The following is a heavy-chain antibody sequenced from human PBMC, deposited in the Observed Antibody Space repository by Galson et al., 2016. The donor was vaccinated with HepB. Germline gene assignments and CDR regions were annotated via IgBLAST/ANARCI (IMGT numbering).Heavy chain of an antibody. CDR3: AKDLERYGGNSAAYYYYGMDV. Sequence: SLRLSCAAPGFTFKIYGMHWVRQAPGKGLEWVAVISYAGTYTYYGDPVKGRFTISRDTSKNTLYLQMNSLRPEDTATYYCAKDLERYGGNSAAYYYYGMDVWGQGTTVTVSS. J-gene: IGHJ6*02. CDR1: GFTFKIYG. D-gene: IGHD4-23*01. V-gene: IGHV3-30*18. CDR2: ISYAGTYT.